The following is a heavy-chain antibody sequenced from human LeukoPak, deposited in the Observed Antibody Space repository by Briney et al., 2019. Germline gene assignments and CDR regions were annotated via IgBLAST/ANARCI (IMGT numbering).Heavy chain of an antibody. Sequence: GGSLRLSCTASGFTFSNYALSWVRQAPGKGLEWVSAISGSAEHTYYADSVKGRFTISRDNSKNTLYLQMISLRAEDTAVYYCARHGFSSGWPQVPSGHWGQGTLVTVSS. J-gene: IGHJ4*02. CDR3: ARHGFSSGWPQVPSGH. V-gene: IGHV3-23*01. CDR2: ISGSAEHT. CDR1: GFTFSNYA. D-gene: IGHD6-19*01.